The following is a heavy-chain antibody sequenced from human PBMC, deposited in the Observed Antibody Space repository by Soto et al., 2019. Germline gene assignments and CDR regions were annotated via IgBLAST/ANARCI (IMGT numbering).Heavy chain of an antibody. J-gene: IGHJ6*02. Sequence: GGSLRLSCAASGFTFSSYAMSWVRQAPGKGLEWVSAISGSGGSTYYADSVKGRFTISRDNSKNTLYLQMNSLRAEDTAVYYCAKDAEPLATVTTGYYGMDVWGQGTTVTVSS. CDR1: GFTFSSYA. D-gene: IGHD4-17*01. CDR2: ISGSGGST. V-gene: IGHV3-23*01. CDR3: AKDAEPLATVTTGYYGMDV.